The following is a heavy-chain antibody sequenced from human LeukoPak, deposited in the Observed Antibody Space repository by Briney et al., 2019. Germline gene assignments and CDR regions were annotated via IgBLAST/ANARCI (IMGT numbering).Heavy chain of an antibody. CDR1: GFSFSTYG. J-gene: IGHJ3*02. CDR3: ARDLKAFDI. CDR2: IRFDGGKK. Sequence: PGGSLRLSCAASGFSFSTYGFHWVRQAPGKGLEWVTFIRFDGGKKNYADSVKGRFTISRDNSKNTLYLQMNSLRAEDTAVYYCARDLKAFDIWGQGTMVTVSS. V-gene: IGHV3-30*02.